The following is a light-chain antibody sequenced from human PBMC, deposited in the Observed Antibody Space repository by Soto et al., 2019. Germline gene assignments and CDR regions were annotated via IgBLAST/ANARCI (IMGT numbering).Light chain of an antibody. CDR3: GTWDSSLSAWV. CDR2: DNS. Sequence: QAVVTQPPSVSAAPGQKVTISCSGGSSNIGNNYVAWYQQLPGAAPQLLIYDNSERPSGIPDRFSGSKSGTSATLGISGLQPGDEADYYCGTWDSSLSAWVFGGGTQLTVL. CDR1: SSNIGNNY. V-gene: IGLV1-51*01. J-gene: IGLJ3*02.